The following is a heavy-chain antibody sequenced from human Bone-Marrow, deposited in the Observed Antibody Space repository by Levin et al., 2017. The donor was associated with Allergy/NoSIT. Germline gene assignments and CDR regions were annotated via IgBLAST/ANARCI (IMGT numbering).Heavy chain of an antibody. J-gene: IGHJ4*02. V-gene: IGHV4-39*01. D-gene: IGHD6-13*01. CDR1: GGSSTTGSYY. CDR2: ISFSGST. Sequence: PSETLSLTCSVSGGSSTTGSYYRAWIRQAPGKGLEWIVSISFSGSTYYNPSLKSRVAISEDSSKTQFSLNLKSVTAADTAVYYCARSGPPYSPSWYYRFEFWGRGSPVTVSS. CDR3: ARSGPPYSPSWYYRFEF.